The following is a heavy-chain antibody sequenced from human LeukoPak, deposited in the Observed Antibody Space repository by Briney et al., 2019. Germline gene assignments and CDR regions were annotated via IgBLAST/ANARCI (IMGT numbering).Heavy chain of an antibody. J-gene: IGHJ4*02. CDR1: GGTFSSYT. V-gene: IGHV1-69*02. Sequence: ASVKVSCKASGGTFSSYTISWVRQAPGQGLEWMGRIIPILGIANYAQKFQGRVTITADESTSTAYMELSSLRSEDTAVYYCARESIAARREFDYWGQGTLVTVSS. CDR3: ARESIAARREFDY. D-gene: IGHD6-6*01. CDR2: IIPILGIA.